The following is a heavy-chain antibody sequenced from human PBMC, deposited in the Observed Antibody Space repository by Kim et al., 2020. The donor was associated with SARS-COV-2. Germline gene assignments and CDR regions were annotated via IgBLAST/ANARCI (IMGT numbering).Heavy chain of an antibody. D-gene: IGHD3-9*01. V-gene: IGHV3-30*04. CDR3: ARDIDILTGYYREYYYYGMDV. CDR1: GFTFSSYA. Sequence: GGSLRLSCAASGFTFSSYAMHWVRQAPGKGLEWVAVISYDGSNKYYADSVKGRFTISRDNSKNTLYLQMNSLRAEDTAVYYCARDIDILTGYYREYYYYGMDVWGQGTTVTVSS. CDR2: ISYDGSNK. J-gene: IGHJ6*02.